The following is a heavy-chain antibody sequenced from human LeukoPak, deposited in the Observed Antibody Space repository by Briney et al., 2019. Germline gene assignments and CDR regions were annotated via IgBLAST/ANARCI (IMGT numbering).Heavy chain of an antibody. J-gene: IGHJ4*02. Sequence: PQTLSLTCTVSGGSISSGGYYWSWIRQHPGKGLEWIGYIYYSGSTYYNPSLKSRVTISVDTSKNQFSLKLSSVTAADTAVYYCARGTWSSSIDYWGQGTLVTVSS. CDR2: IYYSGST. V-gene: IGHV4-31*03. CDR1: GGSISSGGYY. CDR3: ARGTWSSSIDY. D-gene: IGHD6-6*01.